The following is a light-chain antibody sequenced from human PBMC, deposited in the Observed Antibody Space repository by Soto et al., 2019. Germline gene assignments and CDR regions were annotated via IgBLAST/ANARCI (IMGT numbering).Light chain of an antibody. CDR1: SSNIRGNT. V-gene: IGLV1-44*01. CDR2: SDN. CDR3: AAWDDGLNGVL. Sequence: QSVLTQPPSASGTPGQRVGISCSGSSSNIRGNTVSWYQKVPGTAPKLLIYSDNQRPSGVLDRFSGSKSGTSASLAISGLQSEDEADYYCAAWDDGLNGVLFGGGTKLTVL. J-gene: IGLJ2*01.